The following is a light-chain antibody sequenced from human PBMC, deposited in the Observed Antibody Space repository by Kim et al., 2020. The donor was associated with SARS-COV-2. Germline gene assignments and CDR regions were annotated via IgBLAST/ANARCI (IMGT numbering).Light chain of an antibody. J-gene: IGLJ3*02. V-gene: IGLV10-54*01. CDR1: SNNVGDQG. CDR2: RDN. Sequence: QAGLTQPPSVSKGLRQTATLTRTGNSNNVGDQGAAWLQQHQGHPPKLLSYRDNNRPSGISERLSASRSGNTASLTISGLQPEDEADYYCSAWDSSLSVWVFGGGTKVTVL. CDR3: SAWDSSLSVWV.